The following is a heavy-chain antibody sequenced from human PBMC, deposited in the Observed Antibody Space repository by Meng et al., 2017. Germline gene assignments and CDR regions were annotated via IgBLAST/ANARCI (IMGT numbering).Heavy chain of an antibody. CDR1: GGSISSGGYN. CDR3: ARGLRCSGGSCYSSNWFDP. J-gene: IGHJ5*02. D-gene: IGHD2-15*01. Sequence: VPLQVPGPWLLNPSQTLSLTCTVSGGSISSGGYNWSWIRQHPGKGLELIGYIYYSGSTYYNPSLKSLVTISVDTSKNQFSLKLSSVTAADTAVYYCARGLRCSGGSCYSSNWFDPWGQGTLVTVSS. CDR2: IYYSGST. V-gene: IGHV4-31*01.